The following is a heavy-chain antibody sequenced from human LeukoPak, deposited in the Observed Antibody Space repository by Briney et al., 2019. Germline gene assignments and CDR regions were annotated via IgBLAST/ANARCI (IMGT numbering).Heavy chain of an antibody. D-gene: IGHD3-10*01. CDR3: TTDRSAVLY. V-gene: IGHV3-15*01. CDR1: GFAYSDAW. J-gene: IGHJ4*02. Sequence: GSPCPSRAASGFAYSDAWMTWVRQAPGKGLEWVGRIKSKTDGGTTDYAAPVKGRFTISRDDSENTLYLQMSSLKTEDTAVYYCTTDRSAVLYWAQGPGVTVSS. CDR2: IKSKTDGGTT.